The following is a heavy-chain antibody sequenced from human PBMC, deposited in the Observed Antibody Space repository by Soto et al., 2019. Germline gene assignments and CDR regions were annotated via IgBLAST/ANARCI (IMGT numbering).Heavy chain of an antibody. J-gene: IGHJ4*02. CDR3: GREGREGEQWPVEFVY. D-gene: IGHD6-19*01. Sequence: QVQLVESGGGVVQPGRSLRLSCAASGFTFSSYGMHWVRQAPGKGLEWVAVIWYDGSNKYYADSVKGRFTISRDNSKNTLYLQMNSLRAEDTAVYYCGREGREGEQWPVEFVYWGQGTLVTVSS. V-gene: IGHV3-33*01. CDR2: IWYDGSNK. CDR1: GFTFSSYG.